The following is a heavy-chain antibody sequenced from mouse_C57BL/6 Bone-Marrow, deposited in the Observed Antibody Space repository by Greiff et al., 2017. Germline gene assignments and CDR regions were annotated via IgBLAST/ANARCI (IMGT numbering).Heavy chain of an antibody. CDR1: GYTFTSYD. V-gene: IGHV1-85*01. Sequence: QVQLKESGPGLVKPGASVKLSCTASGYTFTSYDINWVQQRPGQGLEWIGWIYPRDGSTKYTEKFKGKATLTVDTSSSTAYMELHSLTSEDSAVYFGARDYGSSYWYVDVWGTGTTVTVSS. J-gene: IGHJ1*03. D-gene: IGHD1-1*01. CDR2: IYPRDGST. CDR3: ARDYGSSYWYVDV.